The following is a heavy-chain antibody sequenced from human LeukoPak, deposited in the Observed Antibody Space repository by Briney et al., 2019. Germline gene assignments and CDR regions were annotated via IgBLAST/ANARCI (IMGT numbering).Heavy chain of an antibody. J-gene: IGHJ6*03. V-gene: IGHV1-3*03. CDR1: GYTFTNYA. Sequence: ASVKVSCKASGYTFTNYAMHWVRLAPGQRLQWMGWINLVNGNTKYSQYFEGRVTMTRDTSASTVYMELSSLRPHDMAVYYCARGRGTIGSNRDFYFYYYMDIWGNGTTVTVSS. D-gene: IGHD2-21*01. CDR3: ARGRGTIGSNRDFYFYYYMDI. CDR2: INLVNGNT.